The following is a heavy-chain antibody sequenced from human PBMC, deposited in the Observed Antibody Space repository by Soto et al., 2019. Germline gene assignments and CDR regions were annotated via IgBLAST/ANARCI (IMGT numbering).Heavy chain of an antibody. CDR3: AKDKMEQWLVGGYFDY. CDR1: GFTFNRYA. D-gene: IGHD6-19*01. Sequence: VGSLRLSCSASGFTFNRYAMSWVRQAPGKGLEWVSAIIDDGGRAYYADSVKGRFTISRDNSKNTLSLQMNSLRAEDTAVYYCAKDKMEQWLVGGYFDYWGQGTQVTVSS. CDR2: IIDDGGRA. V-gene: IGHV3-23*01. J-gene: IGHJ4*02.